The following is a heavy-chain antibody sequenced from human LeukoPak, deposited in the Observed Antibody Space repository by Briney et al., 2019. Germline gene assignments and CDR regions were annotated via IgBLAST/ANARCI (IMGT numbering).Heavy chain of an antibody. CDR3: AREYYYDSSGYHHDAFDI. D-gene: IGHD3-22*01. Sequence: SETLSLTCTVSGGSISSGDYYWSWIRQHPGKGLEWIGYIYYSGSTYYNPSLKSRVTISVDTSKNQFSLKLSSVTAADTAVYYCAREYYYDSSGYHHDAFDIWGQGTMVTVSS. CDR2: IYYSGST. CDR1: GGSISSGDYY. J-gene: IGHJ3*02. V-gene: IGHV4-30-4*01.